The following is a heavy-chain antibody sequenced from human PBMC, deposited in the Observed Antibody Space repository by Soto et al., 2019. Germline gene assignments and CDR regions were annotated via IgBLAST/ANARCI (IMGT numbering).Heavy chain of an antibody. CDR3: ENLISYSSSWVDY. D-gene: IGHD6-13*01. V-gene: IGHV3-23*01. J-gene: IGHJ4*02. CDR2: ISGSGGST. Sequence: EVQLLESGGGLVQPGGSLRLSCAASGFTFSSYDMSWVRQAPGKGLEWVSAISGSGGSTYYADSVKGRFTISRDNSKNTLYLQMNRLRAEDTAVYYCENLISYSSSWVDYWGQGTLVTVSS. CDR1: GFTFSSYD.